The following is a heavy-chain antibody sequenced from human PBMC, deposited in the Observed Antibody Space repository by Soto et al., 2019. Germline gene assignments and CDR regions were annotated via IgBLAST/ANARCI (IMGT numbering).Heavy chain of an antibody. Sequence: SETLSLTCPVSGFSISSGDYYWSWIRQPPGKGLEWIGYIYYSGSTYYNPSLKSRVTISVDTSKNQFSLKLSSVTAADTAVYYCATIKLGSNRLDYWGRGTLVTVSS. CDR3: ATIKLGSNRLDY. CDR2: IYYSGST. V-gene: IGHV4-30-4*01. J-gene: IGHJ4*02. D-gene: IGHD3-10*01. CDR1: GFSISSGDYY.